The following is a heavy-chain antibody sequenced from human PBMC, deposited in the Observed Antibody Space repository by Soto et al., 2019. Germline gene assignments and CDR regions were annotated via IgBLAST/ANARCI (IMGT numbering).Heavy chain of an antibody. CDR3: ARGVGSSPPRY. J-gene: IGHJ4*02. CDR2: IYDSGSP. Sequence: SETLSLTCTISGGSISVYYWSWIRQPPGQALEWIGYIYDSGSPCYSPSLRSRVIISADTSKNQISLKLTSATAADTAVYYCARGVGSSPPRYWGRGTLVTVSS. D-gene: IGHD1-26*01. CDR1: GGSISVYY. V-gene: IGHV4-59*01.